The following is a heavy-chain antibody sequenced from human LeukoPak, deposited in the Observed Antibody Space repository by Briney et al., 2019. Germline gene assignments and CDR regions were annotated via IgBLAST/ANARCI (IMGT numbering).Heavy chain of an antibody. CDR3: ARQQWLDGAYYFDY. J-gene: IGHJ4*02. Sequence: PGGSLRLSCAASGFTFSGSTVNWVRQAPGKGLEWVSFISTSSSYIYYADSVRGRFTISRDNAKNSLYLQMNSLRAEDTAVYYCARQQWLDGAYYFDYWGQGTLVTVSS. CDR1: GFTFSGST. CDR2: ISTSSSYI. D-gene: IGHD6-19*01. V-gene: IGHV3-21*01.